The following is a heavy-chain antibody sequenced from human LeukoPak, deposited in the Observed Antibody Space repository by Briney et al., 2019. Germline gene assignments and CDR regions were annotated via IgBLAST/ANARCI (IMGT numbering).Heavy chain of an antibody. J-gene: IGHJ4*02. CDR3: VSGYSYFDY. V-gene: IGHV3-74*01. CDR2: ITSDGSST. CDR1: GFTFSSYW. Sequence: GGSLRLSCAASGFTFSSYWMHWVRQAPGKRLVWVSRITSDGSSTSYADSVKGRFTISRDNAKNTLYLRMNSLRAEDTAVYHCVSGYSYFDYWGQGTLVTVSS. D-gene: IGHD5-12*01.